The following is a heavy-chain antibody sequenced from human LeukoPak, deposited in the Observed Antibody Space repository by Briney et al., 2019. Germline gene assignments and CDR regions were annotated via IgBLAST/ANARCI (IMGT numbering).Heavy chain of an antibody. CDR3: AREKQLARENWFDP. D-gene: IGHD6-13*01. V-gene: IGHV1-2*02. CDR1: GYTFTGYY. J-gene: IGHJ5*02. CDR2: INPNSGGT. Sequence: GASVKVSCKASGYTFTGYYMHWVRQAPGQGLEWMGWINPNSGGTNYAQKFQGRVTMTRDTSISTAYMELSRLRSDDTAVYYCAREKQLARENWFDPWGQGTLVTVSS.